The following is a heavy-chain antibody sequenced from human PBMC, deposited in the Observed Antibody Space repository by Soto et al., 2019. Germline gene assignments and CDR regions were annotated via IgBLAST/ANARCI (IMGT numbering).Heavy chain of an antibody. D-gene: IGHD2-15*01. V-gene: IGHV3-30*18. J-gene: IGHJ4*02. CDR1: GFTFSSYG. CDR3: AKDSCSGGSCYSGLPNY. Sequence: GGSLRLSCAASGFTFSSYGMHWVRQAPGKGLEWVAVISYDGSNKYYADSVKGRFTISRDNSKNTLYLQMNSLRAGDTAVYYCAKDSCSGGSCYSGLPNYSGQATLVTVSS. CDR2: ISYDGSNK.